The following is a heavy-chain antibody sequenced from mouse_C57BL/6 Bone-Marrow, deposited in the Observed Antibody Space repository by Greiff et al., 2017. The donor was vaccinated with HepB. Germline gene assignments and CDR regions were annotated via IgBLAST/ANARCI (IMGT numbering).Heavy chain of an antibody. J-gene: IGHJ4*01. D-gene: IGHD4-1*01. V-gene: IGHV2-2*01. CDR1: GFSLTSYG. CDR2: IWSGGST. Sequence: VKLMESGPGLVQPSQSLSITCTVSGFSLTSYGVHWVRQSPGKGLEWLGVIWSGGSTDYNAAFISRLSISKDNSKSQVFFKMNSLQADDTAIYYCARKNKLGRRAMDYWGQGTSVTVSS. CDR3: ARKNKLGRRAMDY.